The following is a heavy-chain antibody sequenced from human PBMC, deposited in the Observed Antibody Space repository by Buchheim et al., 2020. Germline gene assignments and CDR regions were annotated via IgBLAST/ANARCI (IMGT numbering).Heavy chain of an antibody. V-gene: IGHV3-7*01. CDR2: IKEDGSEK. CDR1: GFTFSTHW. Sequence: EVHLVESGGGLVQPGGSLRLSCAASGFTFSTHWMHWGRQAPGKGLEWVANIKEDGSEKKYVGSVKGRFTISRDNAKNSLYLQMYNLRAEDTAVYYCVRGVPFGGDWGQGTL. CDR3: VRGVPFGGD. D-gene: IGHD3-10*01. J-gene: IGHJ4*02.